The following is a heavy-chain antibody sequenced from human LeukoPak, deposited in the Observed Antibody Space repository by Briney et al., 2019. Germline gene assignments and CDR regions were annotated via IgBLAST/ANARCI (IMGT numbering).Heavy chain of an antibody. CDR1: GFIFSNYW. D-gene: IGHD2-2*02. CDR3: AKASVAIPQYCNS. CDR2: ISGTGSST. J-gene: IGHJ5*02. Sequence: GGSLRLSCAASGFIFSNYWMTWVRQAPGKGLEWVSTISGTGSSTYYADSAKGRFTISRDNSKDTLFLQLNSLTAADTAMYFCAKASVAIPQYCNSWGQGTLATVSS. V-gene: IGHV3-23*01.